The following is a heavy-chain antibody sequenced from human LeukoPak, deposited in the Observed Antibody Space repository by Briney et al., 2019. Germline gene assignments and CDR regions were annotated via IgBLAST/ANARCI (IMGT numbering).Heavy chain of an antibody. CDR3: ARGYYDYVWGSYRTRPYYFDY. V-gene: IGHV1-18*01. D-gene: IGHD3-16*02. J-gene: IGHJ4*02. Sequence: ASVKVSCKASGYTFTSYGINWVRQAPGQGLEWMGRISTYNGNTNYAPKLQGRVTMTTDTSTSTAYMELSSLRSEDTAVYYCARGYYDYVWGSYRTRPYYFDYWGQGTLVTVSS. CDR2: ISTYNGNT. CDR1: GYTFTSYG.